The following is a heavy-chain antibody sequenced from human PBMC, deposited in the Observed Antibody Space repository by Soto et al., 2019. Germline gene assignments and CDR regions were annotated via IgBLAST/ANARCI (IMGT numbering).Heavy chain of an antibody. J-gene: IGHJ1*01. CDR1: GFTFISYA. V-gene: IGHV3-23*01. CDR3: ANETSGSYYPGYFQH. CDR2: ISGSGGST. Sequence: WGSMRLACAASGFTFISYAMILLRHSPVKGLEWVSAISGSGGSTYYADSVKGRFTISRDNSKNTLYLQMNSLRAEDTAVYYCANETSGSYYPGYFQHWGQGTLVTVYS. D-gene: IGHD1-26*01.